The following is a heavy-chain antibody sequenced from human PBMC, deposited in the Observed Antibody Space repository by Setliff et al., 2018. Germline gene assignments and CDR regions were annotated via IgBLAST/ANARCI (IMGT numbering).Heavy chain of an antibody. J-gene: IGHJ4*02. CDR1: GGSISSDVYY. CDR2: MYTSGST. Sequence: SETLSLTCTVSGGSISSDVYYWSWIRQPAGKGLEWIGRMYTSGSTNYNPSLKSRVTISGDTSRNQFSLKLSSLTAADTAVYYCARHMGDSFGLRNFDSWGQGTLVTVSS. CDR3: ARHMGDSFGLRNFDS. D-gene: IGHD5-18*01. V-gene: IGHV4-61*02.